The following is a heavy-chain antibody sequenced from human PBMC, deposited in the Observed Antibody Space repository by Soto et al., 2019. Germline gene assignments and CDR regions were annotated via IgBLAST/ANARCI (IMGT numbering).Heavy chain of an antibody. CDR3: ARVLPFSRVAATPRGWFDP. J-gene: IGHJ5*02. Sequence: SETLSLTCAVYGGSFSGYYWSWIRQPPGKGLEWIGEINHSGSTNYNPSLKSRVTISVDTSKNQFSLKLSSVTAADTAVYYCARVLPFSRVAATPRGWFDPWGQGTLVTVSS. CDR1: GGSFSGYY. D-gene: IGHD2-15*01. CDR2: INHSGST. V-gene: IGHV4-34*01.